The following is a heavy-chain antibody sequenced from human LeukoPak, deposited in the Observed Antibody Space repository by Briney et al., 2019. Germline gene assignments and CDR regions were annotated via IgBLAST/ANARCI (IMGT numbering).Heavy chain of an antibody. V-gene: IGHV3-21*01. J-gene: IGHJ4*02. D-gene: IGHD3-16*01. CDR3: ARDAYWVNFTPTDY. Sequence: GGSLRLSCAASGFTFSSYSMNWVRQAPGKGLEWVSSISSSSSYIYYADSVKGRFTISRDNAKNSLYLQMNSLRAEDTAVYYCARDAYWVNFTPTDYWGQGTLVTVSS. CDR2: ISSSSSYI. CDR1: GFTFSSYS.